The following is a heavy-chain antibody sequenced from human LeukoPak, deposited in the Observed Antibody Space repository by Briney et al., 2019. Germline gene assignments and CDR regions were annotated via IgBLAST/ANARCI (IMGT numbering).Heavy chain of an antibody. V-gene: IGHV3-30*18. CDR1: GFTFSSYG. CDR2: ISYDGSNK. Sequence: PGGSLRLPCAASGFTFSSYGMHWVRQAPGKGLEWVAVISYDGSNKYYADSVKGRFTISRDLSKNTLFLQMNSLRPEDTAVYYCSKDRGVFGVAYSLDYWGQGTLVTVSS. D-gene: IGHD3-3*01. J-gene: IGHJ4*02. CDR3: SKDRGVFGVAYSLDY.